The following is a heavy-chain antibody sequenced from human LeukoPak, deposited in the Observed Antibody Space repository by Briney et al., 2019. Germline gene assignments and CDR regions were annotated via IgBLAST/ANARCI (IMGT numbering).Heavy chain of an antibody. CDR2: ISAYNGNT. CDR1: GGTFSSYA. D-gene: IGHD6-13*01. CDR3: ARVEYSSSWGYFDY. Sequence: GASVKVSCKASGGTFSSYAISWVRQAPGQGLEWMGWISAYNGNTNYAQKLQGRVTMTTDTSTNTAYMELRSLRSDDTAVYYCARVEYSSSWGYFDYWGQGTLVTVSS. V-gene: IGHV1-18*01. J-gene: IGHJ4*02.